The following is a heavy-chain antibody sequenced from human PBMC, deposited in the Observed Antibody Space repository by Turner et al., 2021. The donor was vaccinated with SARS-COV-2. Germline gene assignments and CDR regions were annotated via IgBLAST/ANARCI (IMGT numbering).Heavy chain of an antibody. Sequence: EVQLVETGGDFVQPVGSLRLSCAASGLTVSSNYMSWVRQAPGKGLGWVSVIYSGGSTYYADSVKGRFTISRHNSKNTLYLQMNSLRAEDTAVYYCARDLNYYGMDVWGQGTTVTVSS. CDR2: IYSGGST. D-gene: IGHD3-9*01. V-gene: IGHV3-53*04. J-gene: IGHJ6*02. CDR3: ARDLNYYGMDV. CDR1: GLTVSSNY.